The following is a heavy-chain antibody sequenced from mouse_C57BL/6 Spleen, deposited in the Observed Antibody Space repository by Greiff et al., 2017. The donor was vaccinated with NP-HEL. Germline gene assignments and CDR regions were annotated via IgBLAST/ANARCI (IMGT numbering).Heavy chain of an antibody. CDR3: ARSGLRRGVYYAMDY. J-gene: IGHJ4*01. Sequence: QVHVKQSGAELVKPGASVKMSCKASGYTFTTYPIEWMKQNHGKSLEWIGNFHPYNDDTKYNEKFKGKATLTVEKSSSTVYLELSRLTSDDSAVYYCARSGLRRGVYYAMDYWGQGTSVTVSS. CDR2: FHPYNDDT. CDR1: GYTFTTYP. V-gene: IGHV1-47*01. D-gene: IGHD2-4*01.